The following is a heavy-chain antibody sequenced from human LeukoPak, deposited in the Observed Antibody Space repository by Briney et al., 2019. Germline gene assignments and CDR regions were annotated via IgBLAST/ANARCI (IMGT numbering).Heavy chain of an antibody. V-gene: IGHV1-46*01. Sequence: GASVKVSCKASGYTFTGYYMHWVRQAPGQGLEWMGIINPSGGGTSYAQKFQGRVTMTRDTSSSTVYMELSSLRSEDTALYYCARDAALSDMGRVNFDYWGQGTLVTVSS. CDR3: ARDAALSDMGRVNFDY. CDR1: GYTFTGYY. CDR2: INPSGGGT. D-gene: IGHD2-15*01. J-gene: IGHJ4*02.